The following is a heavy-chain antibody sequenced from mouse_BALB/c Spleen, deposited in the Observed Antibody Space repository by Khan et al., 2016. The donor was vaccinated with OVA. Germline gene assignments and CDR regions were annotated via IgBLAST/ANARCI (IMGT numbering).Heavy chain of an antibody. Sequence: EVELVESGGGLVKPGGSLKLSCSASGFTFSSYAMSWVRQTPEKRLECVATISTGGHYTFYSDSVKGRFPISRDNAKHTLYLPMSSMRLEDTAMYYGARSLVDCHARNYWGQGTSVTVSS. CDR1: GFTFSSYA. D-gene: IGHD2-13*01. CDR3: ARSLVDCHARNY. V-gene: IGHV5-9-3*01. J-gene: IGHJ4*01. CDR2: ISTGGHYT.